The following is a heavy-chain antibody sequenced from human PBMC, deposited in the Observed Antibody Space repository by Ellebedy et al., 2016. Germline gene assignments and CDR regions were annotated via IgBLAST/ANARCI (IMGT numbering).Heavy chain of an antibody. Sequence: HTGGSLRLSCAAPGFSFSNYWMHWVRQAPGKGLVWVSRIHTDGSNTGYADSVKGRFTISRDNAKNTLYLQTNSLRAEDTAVYYCAREYSTSSGRAFDIWGQGTMVTVSS. CDR2: IHTDGSNT. V-gene: IGHV3-74*01. D-gene: IGHD6-6*01. J-gene: IGHJ3*02. CDR3: AREYSTSSGRAFDI. CDR1: GFSFSNYW.